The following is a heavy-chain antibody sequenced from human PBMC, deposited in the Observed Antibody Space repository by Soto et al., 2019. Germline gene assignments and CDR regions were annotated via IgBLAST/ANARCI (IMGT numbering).Heavy chain of an antibody. CDR2: IKEDGSEK. D-gene: IGHD5-12*01. CDR3: VRETRGNAH. V-gene: IGHV3-7*01. Sequence: EVQLVESGGGLVQPGGSLRISCAASGFTFSSYWMSWVRQSPGKGLEWVANIKEDGSEKSYVDSVKGRFTISRDNTKNSMYLQMNSLRGEDTAVYYCVRETRGNAHWGQGILVTVSS. CDR1: GFTFSSYW. J-gene: IGHJ4*02.